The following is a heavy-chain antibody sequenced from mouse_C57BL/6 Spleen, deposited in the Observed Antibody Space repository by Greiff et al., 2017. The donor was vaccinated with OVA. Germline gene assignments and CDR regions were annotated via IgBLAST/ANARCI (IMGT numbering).Heavy chain of an antibody. J-gene: IGHJ3*01. D-gene: IGHD1-1*01. Sequence: EVQLQQSGPGLVKPSQSLSLTCSVTGYSITSGYYWNWIRQFPGNKLEWMGYISYDGSNNYNPSLKNRISITRDTSKNQFFLKLNSVTTEDTATYYCARDRYYGSSYGFAYWGQGTLVTVSA. CDR2: ISYDGSN. CDR1: GYSITSGYY. V-gene: IGHV3-6*01. CDR3: ARDRYYGSSYGFAY.